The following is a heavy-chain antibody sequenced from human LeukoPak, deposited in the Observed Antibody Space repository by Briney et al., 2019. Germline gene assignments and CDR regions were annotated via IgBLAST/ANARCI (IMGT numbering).Heavy chain of an antibody. Sequence: ASVKVSCKASGYTFTGYYMHWVRQAPGQGLEWMGWINPNSGGTNYAQKFQGRVTMTRDTSISTTYMELSRLRSDDTAVYYCARDPSIAARPMVYYYYMDVWGKGTTVTVSS. CDR1: GYTFTGYY. V-gene: IGHV1-2*02. D-gene: IGHD6-6*01. J-gene: IGHJ6*03. CDR2: INPNSGGT. CDR3: ARDPSIAARPMVYYYYMDV.